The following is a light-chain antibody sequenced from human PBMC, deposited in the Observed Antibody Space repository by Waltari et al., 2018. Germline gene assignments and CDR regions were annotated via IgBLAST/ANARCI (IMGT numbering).Light chain of an antibody. CDR1: ESLVYSDGNTY. J-gene: IGKJ4*01. Sequence: DVVMTQSPLSLPVTLGQPASLSCRSSESLVYSDGNTYLTWFQQRPGQSPRRLIYNVSNRDSGVPDRFSGSGSGTDFTLKISRVEAEDVGVYYCMQGTHWPLTFGGGTKVEIK. CDR2: NVS. CDR3: MQGTHWPLT. V-gene: IGKV2-30*01.